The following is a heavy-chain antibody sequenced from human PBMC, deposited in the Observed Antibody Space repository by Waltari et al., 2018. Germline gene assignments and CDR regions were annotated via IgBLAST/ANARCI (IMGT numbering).Heavy chain of an antibody. V-gene: IGHV4-59*05. J-gene: IGHJ2*01. CDR3: ARQLPRFDL. CDR2: IYYSGST. CDR1: GFTVSSNY. Sequence: VQLVESGGGLIQPGGSLRLSCAASGFTVSSNYMSWVRQAPGKGLEWIGSIYYSGSTYYNPSLKSRVTISVDTSKNQFSLKLSSVTAADTAVYYCARQLPRFDLWGRGTLVTVSS. D-gene: IGHD1-1*01.